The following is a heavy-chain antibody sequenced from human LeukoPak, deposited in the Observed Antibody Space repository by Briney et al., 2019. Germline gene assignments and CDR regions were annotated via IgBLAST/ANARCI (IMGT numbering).Heavy chain of an antibody. J-gene: IGHJ4*02. D-gene: IGHD6-13*01. V-gene: IGHV3-23*01. CDR1: GFTFSSYV. CDR2: ITGSGSNT. Sequence: PGGSLRLSCAASGFTFSSYVMSWVRQAPGKGLEWVSTITGSGSNTYYADSVKGRFTISRDNSKNTLYLQMNSLRAEDTAVYYCARSAGIAAAGRFDYWGQGTLVSVSS. CDR3: ARSAGIAAAGRFDY.